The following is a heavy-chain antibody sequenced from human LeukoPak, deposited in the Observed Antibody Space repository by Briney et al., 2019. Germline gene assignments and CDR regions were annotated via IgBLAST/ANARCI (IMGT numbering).Heavy chain of an antibody. CDR3: ARESGGSYYEIYYYYYMDV. CDR1: GYSISRGYY. V-gene: IGHV4-38-2*02. J-gene: IGHJ6*03. Sequence: SETLSLTCTVSGYSISRGYYWGWIRQPPGKGLGGIGSIYHSGSTYSNPSLKSRVTISVDTSKTQFSLKLSSVTAAATAVYYCARESGGSYYEIYYYYYMDVWGKGTTVTVSS. CDR2: IYHSGST. D-gene: IGHD1-26*01.